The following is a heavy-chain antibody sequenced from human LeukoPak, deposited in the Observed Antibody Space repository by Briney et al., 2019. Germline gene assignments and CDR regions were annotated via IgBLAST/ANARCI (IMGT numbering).Heavy chain of an antibody. Sequence: SETLSLTCAVSAGSISNYYWSWIRQPPGKGLEWIGFIYYTGSTNYNPSLKSRVTIPVDTSKNQFSLRLSSVTAADTAVYYCARQFCSGGNCYPLFDCWGQGTLVTVSS. D-gene: IGHD2-15*01. J-gene: IGHJ4*02. CDR3: ARQFCSGGNCYPLFDC. V-gene: IGHV4-59*08. CDR2: IYYTGST. CDR1: AGSISNYY.